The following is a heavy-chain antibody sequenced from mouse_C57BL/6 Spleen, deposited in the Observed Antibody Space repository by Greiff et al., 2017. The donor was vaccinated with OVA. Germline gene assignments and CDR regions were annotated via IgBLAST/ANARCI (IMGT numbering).Heavy chain of an antibody. J-gene: IGHJ4*01. CDR1: GFTFSDYG. Sequence: DVKLVESGGGLVKPRGSLKLSCAASGFTFSDYGMHWVRQAPEKGLEWVAYISSGSSTIYYADTVKGRFTISRDNAKNTLFLQMTSLRSEDTAMYYCARDYGSSHYYAMDYWGQGTSVTVSS. V-gene: IGHV5-17*01. CDR2: ISSGSSTI. CDR3: ARDYGSSHYYAMDY. D-gene: IGHD1-1*01.